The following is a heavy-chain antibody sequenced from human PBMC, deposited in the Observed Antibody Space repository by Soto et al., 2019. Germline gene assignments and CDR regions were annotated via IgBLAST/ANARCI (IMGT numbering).Heavy chain of an antibody. CDR1: GFTFTSSA. J-gene: IGHJ4*02. Sequence: QMQLVQSGPEVKKPGTSVKVSCKASGFTFTSSAVQWVRQARGQPLEWIGWIVVGSGNTNYAQKFQERVTITRDMSTSTAYMELSSLRSEDTAVYYCAAYYYDSSGYWPFDYWGQGTLVTVSS. V-gene: IGHV1-58*01. D-gene: IGHD3-22*01. CDR3: AAYYYDSSGYWPFDY. CDR2: IVVGSGNT.